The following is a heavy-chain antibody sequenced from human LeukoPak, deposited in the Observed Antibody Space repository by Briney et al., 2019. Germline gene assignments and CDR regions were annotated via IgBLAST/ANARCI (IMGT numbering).Heavy chain of an antibody. CDR2: IYYSGSI. CDR3: ARQSRDGDYIAKLFDY. D-gene: IGHD4-17*01. J-gene: IGHJ4*02. CDR1: GGSLSNYY. V-gene: IGHV4-59*08. Sequence: PETLSLTCTVSGGSLSNYYWSWIRQPPGQGLEWIGYIYYSGSINYNPSLKSRVTISVDMSKNQFSLQLSSVTAADTAVYYCARQSRDGDYIAKLFDYWGQGTPVTVSS.